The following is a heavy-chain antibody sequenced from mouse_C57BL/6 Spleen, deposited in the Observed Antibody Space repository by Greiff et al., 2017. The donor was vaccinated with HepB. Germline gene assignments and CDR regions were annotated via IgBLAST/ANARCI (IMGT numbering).Heavy chain of an antibody. CDR1: GYTFTSYW. Sequence: VQLQQPGAELVRPGSSVKLSCKASGYTFTSYWMDWVKQRPGQGLEWIGNIYPSDSETHYNQKFKDKATLTVDKSSSTAYRQLSSLTSEDSAVYYCARAIYDYDVGYFDYWGQGTTLTVSS. V-gene: IGHV1-61*01. J-gene: IGHJ2*01. CDR3: ARAIYDYDVGYFDY. D-gene: IGHD2-4*01. CDR2: IYPSDSET.